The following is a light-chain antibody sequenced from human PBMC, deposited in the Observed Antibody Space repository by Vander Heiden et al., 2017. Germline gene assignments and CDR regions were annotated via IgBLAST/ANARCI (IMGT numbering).Light chain of an antibody. CDR1: QSVSSN. V-gene: IGKV3-15*01. CDR3: QQYHNWPPYT. CDR2: GAS. J-gene: IGKJ2*01. Sequence: EVVMTQSPATLSVSPGERATLSCRASQSVSSNLAWYQQKPGQAPRLLLYGASTRATGIPARFSGGGSGTEFTLTISSLQSEDFAVYYCQQYHNWPPYTFGQGTKLDLK.